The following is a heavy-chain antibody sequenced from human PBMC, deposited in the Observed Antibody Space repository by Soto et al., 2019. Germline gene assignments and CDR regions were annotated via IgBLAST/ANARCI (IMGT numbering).Heavy chain of an antibody. V-gene: IGHV3-74*01. CDR1: GVTFSSYW. CDR2: INSDGSFT. J-gene: IGHJ5*02. D-gene: IGHD4-17*01. Sequence: GGSLRLSCAASGVTFSSYWMHWVRQAPGKGLVWVSRINSDGSFTNYADSVEGRFTISRDNAKKTLYLQMNNLRAEDTAVYYCARLNDYGGPGIGFDPWGQGTLVTVSS. CDR3: ARLNDYGGPGIGFDP.